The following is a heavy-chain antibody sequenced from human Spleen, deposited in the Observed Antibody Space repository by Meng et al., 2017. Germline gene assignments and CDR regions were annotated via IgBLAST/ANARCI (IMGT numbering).Heavy chain of an antibody. Sequence: SETLSLTCTVSGGSISSYYWSWIRQPPGKGLEWIGYIYYSGSTNYNPSLKSRVTISVDTSKNQFSLKLSSVTAADTAVYYCARDLASYGSGSYYHWGQGTLVTVSS. J-gene: IGHJ4*02. D-gene: IGHD3-10*01. CDR3: ARDLASYGSGSYYH. CDR2: IYYSGST. V-gene: IGHV4-59*01. CDR1: GGSISSYY.